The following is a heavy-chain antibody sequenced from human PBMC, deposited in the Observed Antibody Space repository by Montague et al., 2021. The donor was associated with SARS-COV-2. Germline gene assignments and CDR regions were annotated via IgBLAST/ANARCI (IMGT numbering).Heavy chain of an antibody. CDR2: IYQSGTT. CDR1: GASVSNGGYT. J-gene: IGHJ5*02. V-gene: IGHV4-30-2*01. CDR3: ARSIIRGGLNWFDP. D-gene: IGHD3-10*01. Sequence: TLSLTCAVSGASVSNGGYTWSWIRRPPGKGLEWIGYIYQSGTTRYNPSLKSRVTMSVDKSKNQFSLQLTSVIAADTAIYFCARSIIRGGLNWFDPWGQGTLVTVSS.